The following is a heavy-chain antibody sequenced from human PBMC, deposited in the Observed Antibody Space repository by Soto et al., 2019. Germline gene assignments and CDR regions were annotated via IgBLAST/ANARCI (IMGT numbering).Heavy chain of an antibody. V-gene: IGHV1-46*01. Sequence: ASVKVSCKASGYTFTSYYMHWVRQAPGQGPEWMGIINPSGGSTSYAQKFQGRVTMTRDTSTSTVYMELSSLRSEDTAVYYCATIPTYTVAGTVSYGMDVWGQGTTVTVSS. J-gene: IGHJ6*02. CDR3: ATIPTYTVAGTVSYGMDV. CDR2: INPSGGST. CDR1: GYTFTSYY. D-gene: IGHD6-19*01.